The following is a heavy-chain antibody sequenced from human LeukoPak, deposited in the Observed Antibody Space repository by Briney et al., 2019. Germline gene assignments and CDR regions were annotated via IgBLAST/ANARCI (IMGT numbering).Heavy chain of an antibody. CDR3: AAGSGAAIGDAFDI. Sequence: GGSLRLSCAASGFTFSSYSMNWVRQAPGKGLEWVSSISSSSSYIYYADSVKGRFTISRDNAKNSLYLQMNSLRAEDTAVYYCAAGSGAAIGDAFDIWGQGTMVTVSS. J-gene: IGHJ3*02. CDR1: GFTFSSYS. V-gene: IGHV3-21*04. D-gene: IGHD2-2*01. CDR2: ISSSSSYI.